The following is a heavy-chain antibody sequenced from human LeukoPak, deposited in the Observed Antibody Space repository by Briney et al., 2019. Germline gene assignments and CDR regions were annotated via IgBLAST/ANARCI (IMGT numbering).Heavy chain of an antibody. J-gene: IGHJ4*02. V-gene: IGHV1-69*13. D-gene: IGHD4-17*01. Sequence: SVKVSCKASGGTFSSYAISWVRQAPGQGLEWTGGIIPIFGTANYAQKFQGRVTITADESTSTAYMELSSLRSEDTAVYYCARDAGHDYGDPIAFDYWGQGTLVTVSS. CDR1: GGTFSSYA. CDR2: IIPIFGTA. CDR3: ARDAGHDYGDPIAFDY.